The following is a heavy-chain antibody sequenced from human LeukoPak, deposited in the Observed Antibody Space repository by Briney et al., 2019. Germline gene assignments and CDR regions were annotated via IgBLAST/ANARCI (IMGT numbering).Heavy chain of an antibody. CDR3: AKHTAMVS. CDR2: ISYDGSNK. Sequence: HPGGSLRLSCAASGFTFSSYSMHWVRQAPGKGLEWVAVISYDGSNKYYADSVKGRFTISRDNSKNTLYLQMNSLRAEDTAVYYCAKHTAMVSWGQGTLVTVSS. J-gene: IGHJ5*02. V-gene: IGHV3-30*18. CDR1: GFTFSSYS. D-gene: IGHD5-18*01.